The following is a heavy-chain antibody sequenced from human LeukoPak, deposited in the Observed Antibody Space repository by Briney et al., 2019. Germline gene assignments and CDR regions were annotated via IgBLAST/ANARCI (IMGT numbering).Heavy chain of an antibody. CDR3: AKNAGYSYGLYYFDY. J-gene: IGHJ4*02. CDR2: ISGSGGST. Sequence: GGSLRLSCAASGSTFSSYGMSWVRQAPGKGLEWVSAISGSGGSTYYADSVKGRFTISRDNSKNTVYLQMDSLRAEDSAVYYCAKNAGYSYGLYYFDYWGQGTLVTVSS. D-gene: IGHD5-18*01. V-gene: IGHV3-23*01. CDR1: GSTFSSYG.